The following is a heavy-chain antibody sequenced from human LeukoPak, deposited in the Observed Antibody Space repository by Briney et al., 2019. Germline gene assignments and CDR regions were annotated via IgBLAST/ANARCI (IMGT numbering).Heavy chain of an antibody. Sequence: XWXWXXXXPGKGXEWIGSIYYSGSTYYNPSLKSRVTISVDTSKNQFSLKLSSVTAADTAVYYCASSIAAAGTYQTLDYWGQGTLVTVSS. V-gene: IGHV4-39*01. CDR2: IYYSGST. D-gene: IGHD6-13*01. J-gene: IGHJ4*02. CDR3: ASSIAAAGTYQTLDY. CDR1: X.